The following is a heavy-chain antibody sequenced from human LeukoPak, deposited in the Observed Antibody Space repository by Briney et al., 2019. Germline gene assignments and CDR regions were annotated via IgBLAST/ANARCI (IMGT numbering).Heavy chain of an antibody. Sequence: PGGSLRLSCVVSGFTVSTNYMSWVRQAPGKGLEWVSLIYSGGRTYYADSVKGRFIISRDNSKNTLYLQMNSLRAEDTAVYYCARVGQWLSYYFDYWGQGTLVTVSS. CDR1: GFTVSTNY. CDR2: IYSGGRT. V-gene: IGHV3-66*01. CDR3: ARVGQWLSYYFDY. D-gene: IGHD6-19*01. J-gene: IGHJ4*02.